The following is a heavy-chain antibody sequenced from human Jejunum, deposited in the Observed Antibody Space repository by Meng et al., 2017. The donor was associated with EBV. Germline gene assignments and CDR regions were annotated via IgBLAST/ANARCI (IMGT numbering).Heavy chain of an antibody. CDR3: ARVAYDEAFAGWFDP. J-gene: IGHJ5*02. CDR1: GGSFSGYY. CDR2: INHGDRT. Sequence: GQLGQWGAGLLKPSETLSLTCVVNGGSFSGYYWTWIRQPPGKGLEWIGEINHGDRTNYNPSLKSRVTVSVDTSKNQFSLRLTSVTDADTAVYYCARVAYDEAFAGWFDPWGQGTLVTVS. V-gene: IGHV4-34*01. D-gene: IGHD5-12*01.